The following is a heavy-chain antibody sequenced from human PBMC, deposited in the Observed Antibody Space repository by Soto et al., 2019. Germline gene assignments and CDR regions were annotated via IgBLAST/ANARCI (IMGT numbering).Heavy chain of an antibody. V-gene: IGHV4-30-4*01. CDR2: IYYSGST. CDR1: GGSISSGDYY. Sequence: SETLSLTCTVSGGSISSGDYYWSWIRQPPGKGLEWIGYIYYSGSTYYNPSLKSRVTISVDTSKNQFSLKLSSVTAADTAVYYCARGIRSGYLREPPPLGPGTDYWGQGTLVTVSS. D-gene: IGHD3-22*01. J-gene: IGHJ4*02. CDR3: ARGIRSGYLREPPPLGPGTDY.